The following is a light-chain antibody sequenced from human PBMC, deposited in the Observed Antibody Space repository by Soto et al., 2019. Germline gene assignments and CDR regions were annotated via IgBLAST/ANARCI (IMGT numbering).Light chain of an antibody. Sequence: LTQPASGPGSPGQSITISCTGTSSDVGGYNYVSWYQQHPGKAPKLMIYDVSNRPSGVSNRFSGSKSGNTASLTISGLQAEDEADYYCSSYTSSSTSFGTGTKVTVL. V-gene: IGLV2-14*01. J-gene: IGLJ1*01. CDR1: SSDVGGYNY. CDR2: DVS. CDR3: SSYTSSSTS.